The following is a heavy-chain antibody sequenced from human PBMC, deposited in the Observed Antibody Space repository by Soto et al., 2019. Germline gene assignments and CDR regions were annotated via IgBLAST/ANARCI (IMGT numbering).Heavy chain of an antibody. CDR1: GFSVRSNY. CDR3: TRDGIFGVVTFDY. CDR2: IYPGGST. Sequence: GGSLRLSCAASGFSVRSNYMSWVRQAPGKGLEWVSVIYPGGSTYYADSVKGRFTISRDNLKNTLYLQMNGLRAEDTSVYYCTRDGIFGVVTFDYWGQGTRVTVSS. V-gene: IGHV3-66*01. D-gene: IGHD3-3*01. J-gene: IGHJ4*02.